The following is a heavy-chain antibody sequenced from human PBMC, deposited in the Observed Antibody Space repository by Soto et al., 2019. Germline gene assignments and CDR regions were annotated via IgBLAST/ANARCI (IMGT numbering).Heavy chain of an antibody. CDR1: GVSVSSGSFY. V-gene: IGHV4-61*01. CDR2: GSYSGTT. CDR3: DRGATVTQFDY. D-gene: IGHD4-17*01. J-gene: IGHJ4*02. Sequence: KASETLSLTCTVSGVSVSSGSFYWAWIRQPPGKGLEWIGFGSYSGTTNYKPSLKSRVTISVDTSRSQISLKVSSLTAADTAVYYCDRGATVTQFDYWGRGTLVTVSS.